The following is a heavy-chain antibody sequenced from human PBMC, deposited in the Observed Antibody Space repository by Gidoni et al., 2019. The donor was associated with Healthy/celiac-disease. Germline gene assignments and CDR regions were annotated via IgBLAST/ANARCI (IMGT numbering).Heavy chain of an antibody. J-gene: IGHJ4*02. CDR3: AKARVGIQLWFIDY. CDR1: GFTFSSHA. CDR2: ISGSGGST. V-gene: IGHV3-23*01. D-gene: IGHD5-18*01. Sequence: EVQLLVSGGGLVQPGGSLRLSCAAPGFTFSSHAMSWVRQAPGKGLEWVSAISGSGGSTYYADSVKGRFTISRDNSKNTLYLQMNSLRAEDTAVYYCAKARVGIQLWFIDYWGQGTLVTVSS.